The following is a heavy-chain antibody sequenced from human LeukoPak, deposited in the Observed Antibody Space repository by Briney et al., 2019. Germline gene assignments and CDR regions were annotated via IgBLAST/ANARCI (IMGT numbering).Heavy chain of an antibody. CDR2: IYPDDSDT. CDR3: ARHYPGGDYFIDY. J-gene: IGHJ4*02. Sequence: GESLKISCXGSGYSFSHYWIGWVRQMPGKGLEWVRIIYPDDSDTRYSPSFQDQVTISADKSISTAYLQWSSLKASNTAMYYCARHYPGGDYFIDYWGQGTLVTVSS. CDR1: GYSFSHYW. V-gene: IGHV5-51*01. D-gene: IGHD4-17*01.